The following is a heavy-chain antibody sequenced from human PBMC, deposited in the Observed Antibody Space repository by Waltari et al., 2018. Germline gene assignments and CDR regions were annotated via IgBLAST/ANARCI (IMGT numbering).Heavy chain of an antibody. J-gene: IGHJ4*02. CDR2: IYQSGST. CDR1: GYSISSGDY. V-gene: IGHV4-38-2*01. CDR3: ARHQVGGRDFEY. Sequence: QVQLHESGPGLVKSSETLSLTCAVSGYSISSGDYWGWIRQPPGKGLEWIGTIYQSGSTYYNPSLKSRITISLETSKSQFSLNLSYVTAADTAVYYGARHQVGGRDFEYGGQGTLVTVSS. D-gene: IGHD1-26*01.